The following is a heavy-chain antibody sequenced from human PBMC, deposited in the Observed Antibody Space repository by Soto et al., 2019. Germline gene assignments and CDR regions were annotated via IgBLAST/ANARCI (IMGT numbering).Heavy chain of an antibody. V-gene: IGHV3-21*01. CDR1: GFTFSSYS. Sequence: EVQLVESGGGLVKPGGSLRLSCAASGFTFSSYSMNWVRQAPGKGLEWVSSISSSSSYIYYADSVKGRFTISRDNSKNSLYLQMNSLRAEDTAVYYCAMLPTPDSSGYGSNSEDVRSYYYYGMDVWGQGTTVTVSS. CDR3: AMLPTPDSSGYGSNSEDVRSYYYYGMDV. D-gene: IGHD3-22*01. J-gene: IGHJ6*02. CDR2: ISSSSSYI.